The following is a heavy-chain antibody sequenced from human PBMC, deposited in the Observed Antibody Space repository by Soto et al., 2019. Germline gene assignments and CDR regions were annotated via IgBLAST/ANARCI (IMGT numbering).Heavy chain of an antibody. CDR2: INSDGSGT. CDR3: VEEGGAGTGY. Sequence: VQLVESGGGLVQPGGSLRLSCATSGFAFSDYWMHWARQVPGKGLVWLSRINSDGSGTGYADSVRGRFTIFRDNAKRTVYRQMNSRTVEDTAVYYCVEEGGAGTGYWGQGTMVTVSS. V-gene: IGHV3-74*01. CDR1: GFAFSDYW. J-gene: IGHJ4*02.